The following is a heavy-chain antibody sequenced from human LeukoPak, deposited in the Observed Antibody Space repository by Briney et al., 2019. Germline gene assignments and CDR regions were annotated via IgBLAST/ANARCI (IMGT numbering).Heavy chain of an antibody. CDR3: ARDFWELGY. CDR2: ISSSSSYI. D-gene: IGHD1-26*01. Sequence: GGSLRLSCAASGFTFSSYNMNWVRQAPGKGLEWVSSISSSSSYIYYAESVKGRFTISRDNAKKSLYLQMNSLRDEDTAVYYCARDFWELGYWGQGTLVTVSS. CDR1: GFTFSSYN. V-gene: IGHV3-21*01. J-gene: IGHJ4*02.